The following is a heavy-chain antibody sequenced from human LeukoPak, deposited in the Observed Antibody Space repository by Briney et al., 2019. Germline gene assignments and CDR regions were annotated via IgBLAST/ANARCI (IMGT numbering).Heavy chain of an antibody. J-gene: IGHJ4*02. Sequence: GGSLRLSCAGSGFTFSSYSMNWVRQAPGKGLEWVSSIGSTSSYIYYADSVKGRFTFSRDNAKNSLYLQMNSLRAEDTAVYYCAKDRTDTYSSSWQGYFDYWGQGTLVTVSS. CDR2: IGSTSSYI. D-gene: IGHD6-13*01. CDR3: AKDRTDTYSSSWQGYFDY. V-gene: IGHV3-21*01. CDR1: GFTFSSYS.